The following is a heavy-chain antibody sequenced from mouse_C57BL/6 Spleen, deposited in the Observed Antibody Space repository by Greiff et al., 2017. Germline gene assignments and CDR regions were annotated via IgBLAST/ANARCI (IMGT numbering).Heavy chain of an antibody. CDR1: GYSFTSGYY. CDR2: ISYDSSN. V-gene: IGHV3-6*01. D-gene: IGHD1-1*01. CDR3: ATRDYYGSSGY. J-gene: IGHJ2*01. Sequence: EVQLQESGPGLVIPSPSLSLTCSVTGYSFTSGYYWNWIRPFPGNKLEWMGYISYDSSNNYNPSLKNRISITRDTSTTQSFLKLNSVTTEDTATYYCATRDYYGSSGYWGQGTTLTVSS.